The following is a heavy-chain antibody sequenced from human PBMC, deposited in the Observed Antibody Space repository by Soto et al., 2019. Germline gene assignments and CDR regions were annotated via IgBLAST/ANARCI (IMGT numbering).Heavy chain of an antibody. CDR2: IYHSGST. J-gene: IGHJ4*02. Sequence: SETLSLTCTVSGGSISSYYWSWIRQPPGKGLEWIGYIYHSGSTNYNPSLKSRVTISVDTSKNQFSLKLSSVTAADTAVYYCARNKWLRFQPFFDYWGQGTLVTVSS. D-gene: IGHD5-12*01. V-gene: IGHV4-59*08. CDR1: GGSISSYY. CDR3: ARNKWLRFQPFFDY.